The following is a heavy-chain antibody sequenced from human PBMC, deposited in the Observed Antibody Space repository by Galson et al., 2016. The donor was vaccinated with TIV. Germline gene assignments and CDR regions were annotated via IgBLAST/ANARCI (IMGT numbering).Heavy chain of an antibody. CDR1: GGTFSSYG. V-gene: IGHV1-69*06. CDR2: IIPIYGKI. CDR3: ARDFHSSGPSEETDAFDI. J-gene: IGHJ3*02. Sequence: SVKVSCKASGGTFSSYGISWVRQAPGQGIEWMGGIIPIYGKINYAQKFQDRLTITADTSTTTAYMELSSLRFEDTAVYYCARDFHSSGPSEETDAFDIWGQGAMVTVSS. D-gene: IGHD3-22*01.